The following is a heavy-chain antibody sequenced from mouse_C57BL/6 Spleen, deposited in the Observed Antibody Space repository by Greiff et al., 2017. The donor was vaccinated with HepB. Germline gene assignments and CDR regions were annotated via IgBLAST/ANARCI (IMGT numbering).Heavy chain of an antibody. Sequence: EVQVVESGGGLVKPGGSLKLSCAASGFTFSDYGMHWVRQAPEKGLEWVAYISSGSSTIYYADTVKGRFTISRDNAKNTLFLQMTSLRSEDTAMYYCARGLLPWYFDVWGTGTTVTVSS. J-gene: IGHJ1*03. D-gene: IGHD1-1*01. CDR3: ARGLLPWYFDV. V-gene: IGHV5-17*01. CDR1: GFTFSDYG. CDR2: ISSGSSTI.